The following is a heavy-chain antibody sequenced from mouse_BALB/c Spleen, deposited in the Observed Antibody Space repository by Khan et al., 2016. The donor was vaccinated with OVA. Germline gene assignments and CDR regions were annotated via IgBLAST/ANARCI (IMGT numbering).Heavy chain of an antibody. D-gene: IGHD2-10*01. CDR1: GYTFTNYW. Sequence: QVQLQQPGAELVKPGASVKLSCKASGYTFTNYWVHWVKQGPGQGLEWIGEIYPGDGRVNYNEKFKNKASLTVARSSSTAYMQLRSLTYEDSAVYYGARNAYFGNYFDYWGQGTTLTVSS. J-gene: IGHJ2*01. CDR2: IYPGDGRV. V-gene: IGHV1S81*02. CDR3: ARNAYFGNYFDY.